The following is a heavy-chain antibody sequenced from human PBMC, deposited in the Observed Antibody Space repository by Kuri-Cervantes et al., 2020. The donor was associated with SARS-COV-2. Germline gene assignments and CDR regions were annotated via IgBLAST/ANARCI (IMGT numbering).Heavy chain of an antibody. Sequence: ASVKVSCKVSGFPLTELSMHWVRQAPGKGLEWMGGFDPEEREIIYAQKFQGRVTMTTDTSTSTAYMELRSLRSDDTAVYYCARGSLQFSGSYYVAHAFDIWGQGTLVTVSS. CDR2: FDPEEREI. CDR3: ARGSLQFSGSYYVAHAFDI. J-gene: IGHJ4*02. D-gene: IGHD1-26*01. CDR1: GFPLTELS. V-gene: IGHV1-24*01.